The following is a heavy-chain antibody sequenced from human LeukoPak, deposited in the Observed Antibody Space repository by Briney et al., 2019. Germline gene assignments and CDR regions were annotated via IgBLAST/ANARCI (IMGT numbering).Heavy chain of an antibody. Sequence: SETLSLTCTVSGGSISSYYWSWIRQPPGKGLEWIGYIYYSGSTNYNPSLKSRVTISVDTSKNQFSLKLSSVTAADTAVYYCARHVNGWYDYFDYWGQGTLVTVSS. CDR3: ARHVNGWYDYFDY. D-gene: IGHD6-19*01. V-gene: IGHV4-59*08. CDR2: IYYSGST. CDR1: GGSISSYY. J-gene: IGHJ4*02.